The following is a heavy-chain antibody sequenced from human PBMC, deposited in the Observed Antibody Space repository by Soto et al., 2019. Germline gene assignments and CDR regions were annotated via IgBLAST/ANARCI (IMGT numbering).Heavy chain of an antibody. CDR1: GGTFSSYT. D-gene: IGHD3-10*01. CDR3: ARESHRGGTYFDL. Sequence: QVQLVQSGAEVKKPGSSVKVSCKASGGTFSSYTIRWVRQAPGQGLEWMGRIIPILGIANYAQKFQGRVTITADKSTSTAYMELSSLRSEDTAVYYCARESHRGGTYFDLWGRGTLVTVSS. V-gene: IGHV1-69*08. CDR2: IIPILGIA. J-gene: IGHJ2*01.